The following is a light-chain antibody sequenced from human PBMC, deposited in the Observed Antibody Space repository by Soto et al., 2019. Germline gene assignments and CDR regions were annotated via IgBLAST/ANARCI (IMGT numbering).Light chain of an antibody. CDR3: ETWDSNTHV. CDR2: LEGSGSY. CDR1: SGHSSYI. V-gene: IGLV4-60*03. Sequence: QSVLTQSSSASASLGSSVKLTCTLSSGHSSYIIAWHQQQPGKAPRYLMKLEGSGSYNKGSGVPDRFSGSSSGADRYLTISNLQSEDEGDYYCETWDSNTHVFGTGTKLTVL. J-gene: IGLJ1*01.